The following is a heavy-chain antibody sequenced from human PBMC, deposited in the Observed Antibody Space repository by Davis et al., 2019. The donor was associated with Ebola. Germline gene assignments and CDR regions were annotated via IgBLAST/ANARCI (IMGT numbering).Heavy chain of an antibody. Sequence: PGGSLRLSCAASGFTFSKYGMSWVRQAQGKGLEWVAAVSRKGGAYYTDSVKGRFTVFRDTAKDTRFLQMDSLRDEDTAIYYCAKEMEVTKPYDHWGQGTLVTVSS. CDR1: GFTFSKYG. J-gene: IGHJ4*02. CDR2: VSRKGGA. D-gene: IGHD2-21*02. V-gene: IGHV3-23*01. CDR3: AKEMEVTKPYDH.